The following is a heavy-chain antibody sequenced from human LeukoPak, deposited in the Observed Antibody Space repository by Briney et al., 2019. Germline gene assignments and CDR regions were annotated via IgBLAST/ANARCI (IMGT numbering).Heavy chain of an antibody. Sequence: PGGSLRLSCAESGYTFSSYGMYWVRQAPGKGLEWVGRIKSKADSETTDYAAPVKGRFTISRDDSKNTLYLQMDSLKTEDTAVYYCATAPYGLFDYWGQGTLVAVSS. CDR2: IKSKADSETT. D-gene: IGHD3-16*01. CDR1: GYTFSSYG. J-gene: IGHJ4*02. V-gene: IGHV3-15*01. CDR3: ATAPYGLFDY.